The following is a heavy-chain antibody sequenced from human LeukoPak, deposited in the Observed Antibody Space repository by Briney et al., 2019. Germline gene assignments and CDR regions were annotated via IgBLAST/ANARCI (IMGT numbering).Heavy chain of an antibody. CDR1: GGSFSGYY. J-gene: IGHJ3*02. V-gene: IGHV4-34*01. Sequence: SETLSLTCAVYGGSFSGYYWSWIRQPPGKGLEWIGEINHSGSTNHNPSLKSRVTISVDTSKNQFSLKLSSVTAADTAVYYCASTRRYCSSTSCQRAFDIWGQGTMVTVSS. D-gene: IGHD2-2*01. CDR2: INHSGST. CDR3: ASTRRYCSSTSCQRAFDI.